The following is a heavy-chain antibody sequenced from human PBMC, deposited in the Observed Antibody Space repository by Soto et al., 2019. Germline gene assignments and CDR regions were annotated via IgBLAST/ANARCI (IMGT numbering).Heavy chain of an antibody. D-gene: IGHD3-10*01. CDR3: EKGRGGNYGRYYFDY. CDR1: GFTFDDYA. Sequence: EVQLVESGGGLEQPGRSLRLSCAASGFTFDDYAMHWVRQAPGKGLEWVSGISWNSGNIGYADSVKGRFTISRDNAKNSLYLQMNSLRAEDTALYYCEKGRGGNYGRYYFDYWGQGSLVTVSS. V-gene: IGHV3-9*01. CDR2: ISWNSGNI. J-gene: IGHJ4*02.